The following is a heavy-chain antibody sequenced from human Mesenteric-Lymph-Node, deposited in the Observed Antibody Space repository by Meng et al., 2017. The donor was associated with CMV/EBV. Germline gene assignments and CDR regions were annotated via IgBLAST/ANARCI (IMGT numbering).Heavy chain of an antibody. CDR1: GFTFSSYG. D-gene: IGHD2-2*01. CDR3: ARGDYCSSTSCYFGDFDY. V-gene: IGHV3-30*19. J-gene: IGHJ4*02. Sequence: GESLKISCAASGFTFSSYGMHWVRQAPGKGLEWVAVISYDGSNKYYADSVKGRFTISRDNSKNTLYLQMNSLRAEDTAVYYCARGDYCSSTSCYFGDFDYWGQGTLVTVSS. CDR2: ISYDGSNK.